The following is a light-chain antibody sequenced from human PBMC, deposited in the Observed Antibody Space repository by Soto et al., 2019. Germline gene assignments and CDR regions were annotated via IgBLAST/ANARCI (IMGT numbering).Light chain of an antibody. Sequence: DILMTQSPATVSVSLGDSVSFSCRANESISNNLAWYQQKPGQPPRLLIYSASTRAPGIPARVSGGGSGTQFSLTISSLQSEDFALYYCHQYNEWPRGTFGPGTKVEI. CDR1: ESISNN. CDR3: HQYNEWPRGT. V-gene: IGKV3D-15*01. CDR2: SAS. J-gene: IGKJ1*01.